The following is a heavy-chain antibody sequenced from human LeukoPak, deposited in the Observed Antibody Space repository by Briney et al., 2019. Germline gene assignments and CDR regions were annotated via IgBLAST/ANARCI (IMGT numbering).Heavy chain of an antibody. CDR2: INPNSGGT. CDR3: AVVDTAMGTIDY. CDR1: GYTFTGYY. D-gene: IGHD5-18*01. J-gene: IGHJ4*02. V-gene: IGHV1-2*02. Sequence: ASVKVSCKASGYTFTGYYMHWVRQAPGQGLERMGWINPNSGGTNYAQKFQGRVTMTRDTSISTAYMELSRLRSDDTAVYYCAVVDTAMGTIDYWGQGTLVTVSS.